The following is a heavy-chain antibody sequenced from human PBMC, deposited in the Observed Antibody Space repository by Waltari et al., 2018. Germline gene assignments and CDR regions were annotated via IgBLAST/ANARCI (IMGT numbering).Heavy chain of an antibody. Sequence: EVQLVESGGALVQPGGSLRLSGAASGFPFSNSWLSWVRQAPGKGLEWVANIKGNGGEEYYVDSVKGRFTISRDNAKNSLYLQMNSLRAEDTALYYCAREDGGDAFDIWGQGTMVTVSS. CDR1: GFPFSNSW. CDR3: AREDGGDAFDI. V-gene: IGHV3-7*01. CDR2: IKGNGGEE. J-gene: IGHJ3*02.